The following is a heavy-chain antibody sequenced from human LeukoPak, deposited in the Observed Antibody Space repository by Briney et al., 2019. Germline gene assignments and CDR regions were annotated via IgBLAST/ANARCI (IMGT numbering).Heavy chain of an antibody. D-gene: IGHD4-11*01. J-gene: IGHJ6*03. CDR3: ARGSSKYVFGYYMDV. Sequence: ASVKVSCKASGYTFTGYYIHWTRQAPEQGLEWVGWINPKTGGTNYAQKFLDRVTMTTDMSTSTAYMELIRLRSRDTAVYFCARGSSKYVFGYYMDVWGKGTTIIVSS. CDR2: INPKTGGT. CDR1: GYTFTGYY. V-gene: IGHV1-2*02.